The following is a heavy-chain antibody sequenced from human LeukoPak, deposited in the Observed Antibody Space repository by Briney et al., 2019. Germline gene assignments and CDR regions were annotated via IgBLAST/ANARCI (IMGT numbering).Heavy chain of an antibody. CDR1: GYTFTGYY. V-gene: IGHV1-2*02. CDR2: INPNSGGT. CDR3: ATTYYYDSSGFQNVY. D-gene: IGHD3-22*01. Sequence: GASVKVSCKASGYTFTGYYMHWVRQAPGQGLEWMGWINPNSGGTNYAQKFQGRVTMTRDTSISTAYMELSRLRSDDTAVYYCATTYYYDSSGFQNVYWGQGTLVTVSS. J-gene: IGHJ4*02.